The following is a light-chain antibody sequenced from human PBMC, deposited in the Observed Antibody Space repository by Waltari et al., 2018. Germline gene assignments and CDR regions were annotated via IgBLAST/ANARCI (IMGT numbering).Light chain of an antibody. V-gene: IGKV1-39*01. CDR1: ENVNNY. J-gene: IGKJ2*03. Sequence: DIQLTKSPSFLSDTVGERVTITCRTSENVNNYLNWYQQKPGKVPKLLIYKASTLQSGVPSRFSGSGSGTDYTFTISSLQSEDVATYYCQHNYGTPYSFGQGTKVEIK. CDR2: KAS. CDR3: QHNYGTPYS.